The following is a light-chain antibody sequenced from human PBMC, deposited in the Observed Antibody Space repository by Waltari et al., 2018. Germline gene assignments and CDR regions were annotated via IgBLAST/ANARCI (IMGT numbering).Light chain of an antibody. CDR2: LVS. Sequence: DIVMTQSTLSLSFPTGEPASLPCRLCQSLLHHSGNTFLDWYLQKPGQSPQLLIYLVSNRASGVPDRFSGRGSGTDFTLKISRVEAEDVGIYFCMQARQTPWTFGQGTKVEI. V-gene: IGKV2-28*01. J-gene: IGKJ1*01. CDR3: MQARQTPWT. CDR1: QSLLHHSGNTF.